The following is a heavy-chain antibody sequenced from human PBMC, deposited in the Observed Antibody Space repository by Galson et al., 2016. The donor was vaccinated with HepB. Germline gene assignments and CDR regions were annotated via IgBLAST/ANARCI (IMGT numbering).Heavy chain of an antibody. CDR3: STPKATIELPDY. CDR2: IKSESDGGTI. D-gene: IGHD1-7*01. Sequence: SLRLSCAASGFIVTDAWVSWVRQAPGKGLEWVGRIKSESDGGTIDYAAPVKGRFTISRHDSTNTFYLQMKSLKTEDTAVYFCSTPKATIELPDYWGQGTLVTVSS. J-gene: IGHJ4*02. CDR1: GFIVTDAW. V-gene: IGHV3-15*07.